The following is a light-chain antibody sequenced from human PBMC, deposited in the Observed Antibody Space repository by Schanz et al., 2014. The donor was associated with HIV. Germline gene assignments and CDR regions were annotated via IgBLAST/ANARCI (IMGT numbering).Light chain of an antibody. CDR2: DVT. CDR3: CSFAGTIWV. J-gene: IGLJ3*02. CDR1: SSDVGGYNY. V-gene: IGLV2-11*01. Sequence: QSVLTQPPSASGSPGQSVAISCTGTSSDVGGYNYVSWYQQHPGKAPKLMIYDVTKRPSGVPDRFSGSKSGNTASLTISGLQAEDEADYYCCSFAGTIWVFGGGTKLTVL.